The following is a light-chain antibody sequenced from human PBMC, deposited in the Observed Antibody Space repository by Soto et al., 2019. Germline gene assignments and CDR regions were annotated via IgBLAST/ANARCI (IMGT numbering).Light chain of an antibody. CDR3: SSYTSTNTPVV. CDR2: EVS. V-gene: IGLV2-14*01. CDR1: SSDVGGYNY. Sequence: QSVLTQPASVSGSPGQSITISCIGTSSDVGGYNYVSWYQQHPGKVPKLMVYEVSKRPAGVSYRFSGSKSGNTASLRISGLQPEDEADYYCSSYTSTNTPVVFGTGTKLTVL. J-gene: IGLJ1*01.